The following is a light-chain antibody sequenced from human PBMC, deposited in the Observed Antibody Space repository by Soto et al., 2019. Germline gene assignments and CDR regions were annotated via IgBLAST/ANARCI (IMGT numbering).Light chain of an antibody. CDR2: GAS. J-gene: IGKJ1*01. CDR3: QQYDSSPVT. Sequence: EIVLTQSPGTLSLSPGERATLSCRASQSVSSSFLAWHQQRPGQAPRLLIYGASSRATGIPDRFSGSGSGTDFPLTISRLEPADFAVYYCQQYDSSPVTFGQGTKVEIK. CDR1: QSVSSSF. V-gene: IGKV3-20*01.